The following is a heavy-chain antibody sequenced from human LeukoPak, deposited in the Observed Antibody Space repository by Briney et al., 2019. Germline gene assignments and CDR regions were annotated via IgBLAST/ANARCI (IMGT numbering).Heavy chain of an antibody. CDR1: GGSISGASIRGTTYY. CDR2: IYYNGHT. Sequence: SETLSLTCTISGGSISGASIRGTTYYWGCVRQPPGKGLEWIGSIYYNGHTFFNPSLKSRVTMSLDTSRNQVSLKLSSVTAADTAVYYCVRSPKGTVLTANWFDPWGQGTLVTVSS. D-gene: IGHD1/OR15-1a*01. V-gene: IGHV4-39*07. CDR3: VRSPKGTVLTANWFDP. J-gene: IGHJ5*02.